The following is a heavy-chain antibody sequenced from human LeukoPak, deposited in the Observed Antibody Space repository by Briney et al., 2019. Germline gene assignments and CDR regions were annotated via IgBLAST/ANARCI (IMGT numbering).Heavy chain of an antibody. J-gene: IGHJ6*02. Sequence: SVKVSCKASGGTFSSYAISWVRQAPGQGLEWMGGIIPIFGTANYAQKFQGRVTITADESTSTAYMELSSLRSEDTAVYYCARGGGIVVVVAASAVYGMDVWGQGTTVTVSS. CDR1: GGTFSSYA. CDR2: IIPIFGTA. V-gene: IGHV1-69*13. D-gene: IGHD2-15*01. CDR3: ARGGGIVVVVAASAVYGMDV.